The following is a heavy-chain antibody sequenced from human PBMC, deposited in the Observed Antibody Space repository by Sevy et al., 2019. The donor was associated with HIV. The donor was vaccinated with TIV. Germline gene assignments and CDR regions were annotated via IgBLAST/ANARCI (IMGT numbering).Heavy chain of an antibody. J-gene: IGHJ3*01. V-gene: IGHV3-30-3*01. Sequence: GGSLRLSCAASGFIFSNYAMTGVRQAPGRGLEWVAIISADRGVKYYADSVKGRFTISRDNSDNTLSLQMNSLRTEESALYYCARENYYDSTSLGSFDVWGQGTMVTVSS. CDR1: GFIFSNYA. CDR3: ARENYYDSTSLGSFDV. CDR2: ISADRGVK. D-gene: IGHD3-22*01.